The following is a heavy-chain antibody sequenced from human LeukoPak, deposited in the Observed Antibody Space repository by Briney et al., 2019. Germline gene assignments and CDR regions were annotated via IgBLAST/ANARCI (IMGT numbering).Heavy chain of an antibody. CDR2: ISSSSSSYI. D-gene: IGHD3-22*01. J-gene: IGHJ4*02. Sequence: PGGSLRLSCAASGFTFSSYSMNWVRQAPGKGLEWVSSISSSSSSYIYYADSVKGRFTISRDNAKNSLYLQMNSLRAEDTAVYYCARAYNYYDSSGYHKGEIDYWGQGTLVTVSS. CDR3: ARAYNYYDSSGYHKGEIDY. CDR1: GFTFSSYS. V-gene: IGHV3-21*01.